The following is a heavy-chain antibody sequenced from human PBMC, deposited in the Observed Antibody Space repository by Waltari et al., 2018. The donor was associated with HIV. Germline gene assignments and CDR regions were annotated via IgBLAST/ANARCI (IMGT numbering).Heavy chain of an antibody. CDR2: ISAYNGNT. CDR3: ASNAYYYDSSGYPGYFDL. J-gene: IGHJ2*01. V-gene: IGHV1-18*01. D-gene: IGHD3-22*01. Sequence: QVQLVQSGAEVKKPGASVKVSCKASGYTFTSYGISWVRQAPGQGLEWMGWISAYNGNTNYAQKLQGRVTMTTDTSTSTAYMELRSLRSDDTAVYYCASNAYYYDSSGYPGYFDLWGRGTLVTVSS. CDR1: GYTFTSYG.